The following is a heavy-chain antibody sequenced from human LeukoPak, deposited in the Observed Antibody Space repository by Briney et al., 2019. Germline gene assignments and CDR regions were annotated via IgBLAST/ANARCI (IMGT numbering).Heavy chain of an antibody. V-gene: IGHV3-30*04. J-gene: IGHJ5*02. CDR3: ARDNGDYYGSAWFDP. CDR1: GFTFSSYA. CDR2: ISCDGSNK. D-gene: IGHD3-10*01. Sequence: GGSLRLSCAASGFTFSSYAMHWVRQAPGKGLEWVAVISCDGSNKYYADSVKGRFTISRDNSKNTLYLQMNSLRAEDTAVYYCARDNGDYYGSAWFDPWGQGTLVTVSS.